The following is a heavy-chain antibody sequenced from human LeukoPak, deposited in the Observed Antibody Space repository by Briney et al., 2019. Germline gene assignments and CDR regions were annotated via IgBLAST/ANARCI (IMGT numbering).Heavy chain of an antibody. CDR2: INHSGST. D-gene: IGHD2-15*01. CDR1: GGSFSGYY. Sequence: PSETLSLTCAVYGGSFSGYYWSWIRQPPGKGLEWIGEINHSGSTNYNPSLKSRVTISVDTSKNQFSLKLSYVTAADRAVYYCARSRYCTGGSCLALYYWGQGTLVTVSS. CDR3: ARSRYCTGGSCLALYY. V-gene: IGHV4-34*01. J-gene: IGHJ4*02.